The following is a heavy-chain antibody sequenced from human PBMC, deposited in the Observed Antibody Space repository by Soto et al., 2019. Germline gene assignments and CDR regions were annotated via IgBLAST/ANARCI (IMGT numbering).Heavy chain of an antibody. CDR1: GYTFTSYD. CDR2: MNPNSGNT. CDR3: ARGPPYGDYEFAEYFQH. Sequence: QVQLVQSGAEVKKPGASVKVSCKASGYTFTSYDINWVRQATGQGLEWMGWMNPNSGNTGYAQKFQGRVTMTRNTAISTAYRELSSLRSEDTAVYYCARGPPYGDYEFAEYFQHWGQGTLVTVSS. J-gene: IGHJ1*01. D-gene: IGHD4-17*01. V-gene: IGHV1-8*01.